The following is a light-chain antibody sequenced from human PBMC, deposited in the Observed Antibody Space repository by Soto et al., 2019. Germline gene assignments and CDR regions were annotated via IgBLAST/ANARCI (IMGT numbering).Light chain of an antibody. Sequence: AIRMTQSQSSLSASTGYRVTITCRASQGISSYLAWYQQKPGKAPKLLIYAASTLQSGFPSRFSGSGSGTDFTLTISCLQSEDFATYYCQQYYSSTLNFGGGTKVDI. CDR3: QQYYSSTLN. CDR1: QGISSY. J-gene: IGKJ4*01. CDR2: AAS. V-gene: IGKV1-8*01.